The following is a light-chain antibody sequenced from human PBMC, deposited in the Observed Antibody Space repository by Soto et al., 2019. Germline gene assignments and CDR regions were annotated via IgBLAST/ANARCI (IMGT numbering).Light chain of an antibody. CDR1: QRLSSN. J-gene: IGKJ5*01. Sequence: EIVMTQSPATLSVSPGASATLSCRASQRLSSNYLAWFQQKPGQAPRLLIYGASSRATGIPDRFSGSGSGTDFTLTISSLQPEDFATYYCQQFHSYPITFGQGTRLEIK. CDR2: GAS. V-gene: IGKV3D-15*01. CDR3: QQFHSYPIT.